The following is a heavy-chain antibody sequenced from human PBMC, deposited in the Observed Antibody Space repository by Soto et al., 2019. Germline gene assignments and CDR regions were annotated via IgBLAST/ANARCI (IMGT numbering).Heavy chain of an antibody. CDR1: GSTFGDHA. CDR3: AKGLLIMVRKVIIPPQYYYGMDV. Sequence: PGGSLRLSCAAAGSTFGDHAMSFVRQAPGNGLEWGSVISGSGGITYYEDSVKGRFTISRDNAKNTLYLQMNSLRAEDTAVYYCAKGLLIMVRKVIIPPQYYYGMDVWGQGTTVTVSS. J-gene: IGHJ6*02. CDR2: ISGSGGIT. V-gene: IGHV3-23*01. D-gene: IGHD3-10*01.